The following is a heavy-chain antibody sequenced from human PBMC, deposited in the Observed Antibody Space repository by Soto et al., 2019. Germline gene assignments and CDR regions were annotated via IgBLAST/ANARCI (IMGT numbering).Heavy chain of an antibody. CDR3: ARSRYSGSYFFDY. CDR2: IHYSGST. CDR1: GGSISSGDYY. D-gene: IGHD1-26*01. V-gene: IGHV4-30-4*01. J-gene: IGHJ4*02. Sequence: PSETLSLTCTVSGGSISSGDYYWSWIRQPPGKGLEWIAYIHYSGSTYYNPSLKSRVTISVDTSKNQFSLKLSSVTAADTAVYYCARSRYSGSYFFDYWRQGTLLT.